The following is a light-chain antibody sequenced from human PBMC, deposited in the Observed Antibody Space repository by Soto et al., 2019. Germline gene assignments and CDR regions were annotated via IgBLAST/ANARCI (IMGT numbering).Light chain of an antibody. J-gene: IGKJ5*01. V-gene: IGKV3-11*01. CDR3: QQRRNWPPIT. CDR2: DAS. CDR1: QSVSSY. Sequence: EIVLTQSPATLSLSPGERATLSCRASQSVSSYLAWYQQKAGQAPRLLIYDASNRATGIPARFSGGGSGTDFTLTISSLEPEDFAVYYCQQRRNWPPITFGQGTRLEIK.